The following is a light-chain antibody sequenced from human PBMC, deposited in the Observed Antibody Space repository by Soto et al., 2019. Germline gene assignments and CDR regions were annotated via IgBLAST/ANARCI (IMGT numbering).Light chain of an antibody. V-gene: IGLV2-8*01. CDR1: SSDVGGYNY. CDR3: SSTAGNNNLV. CDR2: EVS. Sequence: QSALTQPASVSGSPGQSITISCTGTSSDVGGYNYVSWYQHHPGKAPKLMIYEVSKRPSGVPDRFSGSKSANTASLTVSGLQAEDEAFYYCSSTAGNNNLVFGGGTKLTVL. J-gene: IGLJ3*02.